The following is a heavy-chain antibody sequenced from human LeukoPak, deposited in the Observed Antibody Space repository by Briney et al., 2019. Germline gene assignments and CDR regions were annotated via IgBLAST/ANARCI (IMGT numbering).Heavy chain of an antibody. CDR2: IYTTGTT. CDR3: GRQGYIGAHYFLDF. V-gene: IGHV4-4*07. Sequence: SETLSLSCTVSMGSINISYWGSVPPPPGKRLEWIWRIYTTGTTQYNPFLKSRITMSIDKSTNQFSITLRSLTAADTAVYFCGRQGYIGAHYFLDFWSQGTLVAV. CDR1: MGSINISY. J-gene: IGHJ4*02. D-gene: IGHD2-15*01.